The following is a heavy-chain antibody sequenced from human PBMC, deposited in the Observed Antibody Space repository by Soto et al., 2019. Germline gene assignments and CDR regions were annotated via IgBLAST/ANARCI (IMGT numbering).Heavy chain of an antibody. Sequence: LRLSCAASGFTFSSYWMSWVRQAPGKGLEWVANIKQDGSEKYYVDSVKGRFTISRDNAKNSLYLQMNSLRAEDTAVYYCARGAYYDFWSGLDAFDIWGQGTMVTVSS. CDR3: ARGAYYDFWSGLDAFDI. V-gene: IGHV3-7*01. D-gene: IGHD3-3*01. CDR1: GFTFSSYW. CDR2: IKQDGSEK. J-gene: IGHJ3*02.